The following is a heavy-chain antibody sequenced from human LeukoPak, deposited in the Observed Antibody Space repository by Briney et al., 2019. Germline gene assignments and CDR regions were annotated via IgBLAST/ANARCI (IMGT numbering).Heavy chain of an antibody. D-gene: IGHD3-3*01. Sequence: GRSLRLSCEASGFTFSNNGMHWVRQAPGKGLGWVSAISGSGGSTFYADSVKGRFTISRDNSKNTVYLQMSSLRAEDTAVYYCARTITIFGALGYFDYWGQGTLVTVSS. CDR1: GFTFSNNG. CDR3: ARTITIFGALGYFDY. V-gene: IGHV3-23*01. J-gene: IGHJ4*02. CDR2: ISGSGGST.